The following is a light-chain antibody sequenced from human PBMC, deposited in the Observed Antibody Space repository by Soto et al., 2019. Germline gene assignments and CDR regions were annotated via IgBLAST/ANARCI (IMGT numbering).Light chain of an antibody. J-gene: IGLJ1*01. Sequence: QSVLTQPPSVSGAPGQRVTISCTGSSSNIVAGYDVHWYQHLPGTAPKLLIFGNNNRPSGVPDRFSGSKSGTSASLAITGLQAEDEADYYCQSYDTTLSGYVFGTGTKVTVL. CDR1: SSNIVAGYD. CDR2: GNN. CDR3: QSYDTTLSGYV. V-gene: IGLV1-40*01.